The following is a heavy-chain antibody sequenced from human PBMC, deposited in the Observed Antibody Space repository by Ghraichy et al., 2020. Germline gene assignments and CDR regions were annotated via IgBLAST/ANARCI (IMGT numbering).Heavy chain of an antibody. V-gene: IGHV3-48*02. D-gene: IGHD1-26*01. CDR3: ARDHSGTGTYYFAYEF. CDR1: GFIFSAYA. Sequence: GGSLRLSCTASGFIFSAYAMIWVRQVPGKGLEWVSYIGTSSDGIYYADSVRGRFTVSRDNAKNALYLQMNSLRDEDTAVYYCARDHSGTGTYYFAYEFWGQGTLVTVSS. CDR2: IGTSSDGI. J-gene: IGHJ4*02.